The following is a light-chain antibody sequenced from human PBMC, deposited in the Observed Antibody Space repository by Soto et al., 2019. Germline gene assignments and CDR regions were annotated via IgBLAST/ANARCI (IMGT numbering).Light chain of an antibody. J-gene: IGKJ1*01. Sequence: EIVLTQSPGTLSLSPGERASLSCRDSQSVSSSYLAWYQQKPGQAPRLLIYGSSRRATGIPDRFSGSGSGTDFTLTISRLEPEDFAVYYCQQYGSSWTFGQGTKVEIK. CDR2: GSS. CDR3: QQYGSSWT. V-gene: IGKV3-20*01. CDR1: QSVSSSY.